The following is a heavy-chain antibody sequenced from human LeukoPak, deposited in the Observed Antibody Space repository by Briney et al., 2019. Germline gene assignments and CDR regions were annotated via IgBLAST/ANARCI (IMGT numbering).Heavy chain of an antibody. CDR3: AKAAHYDFWSGYDY. V-gene: IGHV1-24*01. D-gene: IGHD3-3*01. Sequence: ASVKVSCKASGYTFTGYYMHWVRQAPGKGLEWMGGFDPEDGETIYAQKFQGRVTMTEDTSTDTAYMELSSLRSEDTAVYYCAKAAHYDFWSGYDYWGQGTVVTVSS. CDR1: GYTFTGYY. J-gene: IGHJ4*02. CDR2: FDPEDGET.